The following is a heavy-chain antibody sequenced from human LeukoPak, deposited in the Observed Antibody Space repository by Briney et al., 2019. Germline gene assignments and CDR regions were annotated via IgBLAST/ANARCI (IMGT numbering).Heavy chain of an antibody. CDR2: ISAYNGNR. CDR1: GYTFTTYG. CDR3: ARDLDSRSWFPT. V-gene: IGHV1-18*01. D-gene: IGHD6-13*01. J-gene: IGHJ4*02. Sequence: ASVKVSCKASGYTFTTYGISWVRQSPGQGLEWMGWISAYNGNRKYAQKFQGRVTMTTDTSTSTAYMELRSLRSDDTAVYYCARDLDSRSWFPTWGQGTLVSVSS.